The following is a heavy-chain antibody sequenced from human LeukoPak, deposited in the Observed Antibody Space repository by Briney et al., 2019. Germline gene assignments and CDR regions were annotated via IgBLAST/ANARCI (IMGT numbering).Heavy chain of an antibody. J-gene: IGHJ3*01. CDR2: IKQSGST. Sequence: SEILSLTCTVSGDFKSYHKWNWIRQSPGKGLEWIGYIKQSGSTNYNPSLKSRVTISVDTSKNQFSLQLRSVTAADTAVYYCANEWSAFDFWGQGTMVTVSS. CDR1: GDFKSYHK. CDR3: ANEWSAFDF. D-gene: IGHD3-3*01. V-gene: IGHV4-59*11.